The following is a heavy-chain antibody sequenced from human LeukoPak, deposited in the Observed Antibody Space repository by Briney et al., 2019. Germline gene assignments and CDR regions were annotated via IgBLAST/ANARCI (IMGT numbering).Heavy chain of an antibody. D-gene: IGHD6-6*01. CDR3: ARGPLGSSSGY. V-gene: IGHV4-34*01. CDR2: INHSGST. J-gene: IGHJ4*02. CDR1: GGPFSGYY. Sequence: SETLSLTCAVYGGPFSGYYWSWIRQPPGKGLEWIGEINHSGSTNYNPSLKSRVTISVDTSKNQFSLKLSSVTAADTAVYYCARGPLGSSSGYWGQGTLVTVSS.